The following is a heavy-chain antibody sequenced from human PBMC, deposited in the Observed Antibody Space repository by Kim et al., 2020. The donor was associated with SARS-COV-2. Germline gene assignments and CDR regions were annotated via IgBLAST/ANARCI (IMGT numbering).Heavy chain of an antibody. D-gene: IGHD2-2*02. CDR3: ASHLRSLAVGLPAAIVPC. J-gene: IGHJ4*02. CDR1: GGSISSSSYY. V-gene: IGHV4-39*01. Sequence: SETLSLTCTVSGGSISSSSYYWGWIRQPPGKGLEWIGSIYYSGSTYYNPSLKSRVTISVDTSKNQFSLKLSSVTAADTAVYYCASHLRSLAVGLPAAIVPCWGQGTLVTVSS. CDR2: IYYSGST.